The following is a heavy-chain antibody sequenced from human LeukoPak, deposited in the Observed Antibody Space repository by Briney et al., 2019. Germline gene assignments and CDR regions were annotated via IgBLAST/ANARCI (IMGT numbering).Heavy chain of an antibody. CDR2: IKSKTDGGTT. J-gene: IGHJ4*02. CDR1: EFTFSNAW. V-gene: IGHV3-15*01. Sequence: WGSLRLSCAVSEFTFSNAWMNWVRQGPGKGLEWVGRIKSKTDGGTTDYAAPVEGRFTISRDDSKNTVYLQMNSLKTDDTAVYYCTSQYFDYWGQGTLVAVSS. CDR3: TSQYFDY.